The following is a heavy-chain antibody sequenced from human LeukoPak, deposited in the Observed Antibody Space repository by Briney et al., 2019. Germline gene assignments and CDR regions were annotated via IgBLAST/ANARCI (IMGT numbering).Heavy chain of an antibody. D-gene: IGHD2-2*01. CDR2: ISAYNGNT. CDR1: GYTFTSYG. J-gene: IGHJ5*02. Sequence: ASVKVSCKASGYTFTSYGISWVRQAPGQGLEWMGWISAYNGNTNYAQKLQGRVTMTTDTSTSTAYMELRSLRSDDKAVYYCARVRDPAAVNWFDPWGQGTLVTVSS. CDR3: ARVRDPAAVNWFDP. V-gene: IGHV1-18*01.